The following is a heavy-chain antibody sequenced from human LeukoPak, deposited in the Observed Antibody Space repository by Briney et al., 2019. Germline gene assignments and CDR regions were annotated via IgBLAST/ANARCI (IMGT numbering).Heavy chain of an antibody. D-gene: IGHD6-13*01. Sequence: GESLKISCKGSGYSINNYWIGWVRQMPGKGLEWMGIIYPADSDIRYSPSFQGQVTISADKSISTAYLQWSSLKASDTAMYYCARRESSSWSHWDEYFQHWGQGTLVTVSS. J-gene: IGHJ1*01. V-gene: IGHV5-51*01. CDR2: IYPADSDI. CDR3: ARRESSSWSHWDEYFQH. CDR1: GYSINNYW.